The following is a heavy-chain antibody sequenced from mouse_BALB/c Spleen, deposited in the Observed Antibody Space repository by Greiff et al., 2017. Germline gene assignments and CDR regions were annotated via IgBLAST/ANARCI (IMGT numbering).Heavy chain of an antibody. CDR3: ASMITGYAMDY. V-gene: IGHV1-14*01. CDR1: GYTFTSYV. Sequence: QLQESGPELVKPGASVKMSCKASGYTFTSYVMHWVKQKPGQGLEWIGYINPYNDGTKYNEKFKGKATLTSDKSSSTAYMELSSLTSEDSAVYYCASMITGYAMDYWGQGTSVTVSS. J-gene: IGHJ4*01. CDR2: INPYNDGT. D-gene: IGHD2-4*01.